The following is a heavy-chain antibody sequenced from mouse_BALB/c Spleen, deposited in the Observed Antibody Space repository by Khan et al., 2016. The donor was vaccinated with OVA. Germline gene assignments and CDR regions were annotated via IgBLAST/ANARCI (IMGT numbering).Heavy chain of an antibody. CDR2: ISYSGST. J-gene: IGHJ2*01. D-gene: IGHD1-2*01. V-gene: IGHV3-2*02. CDR1: GYSIPSGYG. CDR3: ARTARIKY. Sequence: EVQLVESGPGLVKPSQSLSLTCTVTGYSIPSGYGWNWIRQFPGNKLEWMGYISYSGSTNYNPSLKSRISITLDTSKNQFFLQLNSVTTEDTATYYCARTARIKYWGQGTTLTVSS.